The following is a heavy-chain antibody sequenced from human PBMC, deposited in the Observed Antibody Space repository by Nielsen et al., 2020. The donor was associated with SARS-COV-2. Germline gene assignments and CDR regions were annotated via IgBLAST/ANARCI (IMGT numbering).Heavy chain of an antibody. D-gene: IGHD3-10*01. J-gene: IGHJ6*02. CDR2: IDWDDDK. CDR3: ARISAMVRGVIHYYYGMDV. V-gene: IGHV2-70*01. Sequence: WIRQPPGKALEWLALIDWDDDKYYSTSLKTRLTISKDTSKNQVVLTTTNMDPVDTATYYCARISAMVRGVIHYYYGMDVWGQGTTVTVSS.